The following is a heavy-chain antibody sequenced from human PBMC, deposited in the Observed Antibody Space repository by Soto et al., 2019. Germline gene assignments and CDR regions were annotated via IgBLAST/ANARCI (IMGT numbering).Heavy chain of an antibody. V-gene: IGHV1-69*02. D-gene: IGHD6-6*01. Sequence: ASVKVSCKASGGTFSSYTISWVRQAPGQGLEWMGRIIPILGIANYAQKFQGRVTITADKSTSTAYMELRSLRSDDTAVYYCARDSSSFDYWGQGTLVTVSS. CDR2: IIPILGIA. CDR3: ARDSSSFDY. CDR1: GGTFSSYT. J-gene: IGHJ4*02.